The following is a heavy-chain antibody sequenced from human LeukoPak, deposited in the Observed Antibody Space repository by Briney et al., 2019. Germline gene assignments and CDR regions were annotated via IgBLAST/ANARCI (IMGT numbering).Heavy chain of an antibody. CDR3: ARGYSSGWYLDY. D-gene: IGHD6-19*01. Sequence: AAVTVSCKASGYTFTSDAIHGVRQAPGQRPEWVGWVSGGDGTTRYSQKFQGRVTLTRDTSANTAYMDLSSLTSEDTAVYFCARGYSSGWYLDYWGQGTLVTVSS. CDR1: GYTFTSDA. V-gene: IGHV1-3*01. CDR2: VSGGDGTT. J-gene: IGHJ4*02.